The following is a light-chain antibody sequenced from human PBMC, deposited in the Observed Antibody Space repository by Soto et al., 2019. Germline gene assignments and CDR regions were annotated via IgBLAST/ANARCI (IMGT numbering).Light chain of an antibody. J-gene: IGKJ5*01. CDR3: EQYGGSMT. CDR1: QSLSSSY. CDR2: RAS. Sequence: EIVLKTSPGTLPLSPGDTATLSCRASQSLSSSYLAWYHQRPGQAPRLLIYRASSRATGIPDRYTGSASGTDCTLTISRLDTGAFVVYYCEQYGGSMTFGQGTRLELE. V-gene: IGKV3-20*01.